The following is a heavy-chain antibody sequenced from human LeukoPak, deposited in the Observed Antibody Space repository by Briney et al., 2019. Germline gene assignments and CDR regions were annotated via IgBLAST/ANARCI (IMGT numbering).Heavy chain of an antibody. CDR2: INTDGSST. D-gene: IGHD3-3*01. V-gene: IGHV3-74*01. CDR1: GFTFSSYW. Sequence: GGSLRLSCAASGFTFSSYWMHWVRQAPGKGLVWVSRINTDGSSTSYADSVKGRFTISRDNAKNTLYLQMNSLRAEDTAVYYCAKDGGLEWFPNSGGDYWGQGTLVTVSS. CDR3: AKDGGLEWFPNSGGDY. J-gene: IGHJ4*02.